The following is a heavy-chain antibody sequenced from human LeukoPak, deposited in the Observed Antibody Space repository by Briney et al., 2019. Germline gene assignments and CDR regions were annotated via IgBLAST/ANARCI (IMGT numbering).Heavy chain of an antibody. D-gene: IGHD3-10*01. CDR1: GGSISTSNYY. J-gene: IGHJ3*02. Sequence: SETLSLTCTVSGGSISTSNYYWGWIRHPPGKGLEWIGNIFYSGRTYYSPSLRSRVNISLDTSRNQFSLKLNSVTAADTAVYYCAKSHGYGLVDIWGQGTMVTVSS. V-gene: IGHV4-39*07. CDR3: AKSHGYGLVDI. CDR2: IFYSGRT.